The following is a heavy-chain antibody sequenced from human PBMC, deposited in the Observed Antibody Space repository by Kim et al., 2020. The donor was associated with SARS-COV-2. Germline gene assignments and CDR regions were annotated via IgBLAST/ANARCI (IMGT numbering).Heavy chain of an antibody. J-gene: IGHJ6*02. Sequence: AESVRGRLSIARDNAKNSLYLKMNSLRADDTACYYCARGGFIYYYYAMDVWGQGTTVTVS. D-gene: IGHD3-16*01. CDR3: ARGGFIYYYYAMDV. V-gene: IGHV3-11*04.